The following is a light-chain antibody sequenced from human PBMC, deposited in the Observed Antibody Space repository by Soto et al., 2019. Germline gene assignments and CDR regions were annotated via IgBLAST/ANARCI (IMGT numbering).Light chain of an antibody. CDR2: TAS. CDR1: QGIGSW. Sequence: DIQVTQSPSSVSASVGERVTITCRAGQGIGSWLTWYQHKPGQAPKLLISTASSLQSGLPSRFSGSGSGTEYTLTISSLHPEDFATYYCQQANRSPLTFGGGTKVEIK. V-gene: IGKV1D-12*01. J-gene: IGKJ4*01. CDR3: QQANRSPLT.